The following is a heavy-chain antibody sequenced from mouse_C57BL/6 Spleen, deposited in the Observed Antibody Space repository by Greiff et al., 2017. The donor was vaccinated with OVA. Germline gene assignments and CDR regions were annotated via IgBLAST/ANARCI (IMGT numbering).Heavy chain of an antibody. D-gene: IGHD1-1*01. CDR2: INPNNGGT. CDR1: GYTFTDYY. Sequence: EVKLQQSGPELVKPGASVKISCKASGYTFTDYYMNWVKQSHGKSLEWIGDINPNNGGTSYNQKFKGKATLTVDKSSSTAYMELRSLTSEDSAVYYCARGYYGSSRYAMDYWGQGTSVTVSS. J-gene: IGHJ4*01. CDR3: ARGYYGSSRYAMDY. V-gene: IGHV1-26*01.